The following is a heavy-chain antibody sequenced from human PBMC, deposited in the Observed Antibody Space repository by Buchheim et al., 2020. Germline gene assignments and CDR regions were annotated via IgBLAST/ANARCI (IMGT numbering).Heavy chain of an antibody. CDR2: ISSSSSTI. D-gene: IGHD6-13*01. CDR1: GFTFSSYS. CDR3: ARERYSSSWLDYFDY. J-gene: IGHJ4*02. V-gene: IGHV3-48*02. Sequence: EVQLVESGGGLVQPGGSLRLSCAASGFTFSSYSMNWVRQAPGKGLEWVSYISSSSSTIYYADSVKGRFTIYRDNAKNSTYLQMNSLRDEDTAVYYCARERYSSSWLDYFDYWGQGTL.